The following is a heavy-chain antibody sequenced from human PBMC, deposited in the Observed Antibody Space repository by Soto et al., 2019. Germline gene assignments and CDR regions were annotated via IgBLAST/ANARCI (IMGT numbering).Heavy chain of an antibody. D-gene: IGHD6-25*01. J-gene: IGHJ4*02. CDR2: IWYDGSNK. CDR3: ARDSRLGPNYYFDY. V-gene: IGHV3-33*01. CDR1: GFTFSSYG. Sequence: QVQLVESGGGVVQPGRSLRLSCAASGFTFSSYGMHWVRQAPGKGLEWVAVIWYDGSNKYYADSVKGRFTISRDNSKNTLYLQMNRLRAEDTAVYYCARDSRLGPNYYFDYWGQGTLVTVSS.